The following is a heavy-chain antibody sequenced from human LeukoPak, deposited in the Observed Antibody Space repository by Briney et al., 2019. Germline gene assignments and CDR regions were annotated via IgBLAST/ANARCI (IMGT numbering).Heavy chain of an antibody. D-gene: IGHD3-16*01. CDR2: ISSSSSTI. CDR3: ARGGGLDV. V-gene: IGHV3-48*04. CDR1: GFTFSTYS. J-gene: IGHJ6*02. Sequence: GGSLRLSCAASGFTFSTYSMNWVRQPPGKGLEWVSYISSSSSTIFYADSVKGRFTISRDNAKNSLYLQMSNLRAEDTAVYFCARGGGLDVWGQGATVTVSS.